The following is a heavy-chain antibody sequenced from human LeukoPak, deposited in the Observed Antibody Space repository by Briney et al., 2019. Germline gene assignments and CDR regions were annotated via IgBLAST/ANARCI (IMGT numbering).Heavy chain of an antibody. CDR2: IMQDGSEK. CDR1: GFTFSNYW. D-gene: IGHD2-21*02. J-gene: IGHJ4*02. CDR3: ARRYCGGDCHSPYFDY. V-gene: IGHV3-7*01. Sequence: PGGSLRLSCAASGFTFSNYWMSWVRQAPGKGLEWVANIMQDGSEKYYVDSVKGRFTISRDNAKNSLYLQMNSLRADDTAVYYCARRYCGGDCHSPYFDYWGQGTLVTVSS.